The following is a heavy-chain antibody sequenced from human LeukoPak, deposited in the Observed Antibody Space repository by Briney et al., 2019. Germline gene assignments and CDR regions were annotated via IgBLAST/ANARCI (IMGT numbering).Heavy chain of an antibody. CDR2: IYHGGNT. V-gene: IGHV4-38-2*02. Sequence: SETLSLTCTVSGYSISSGYYWGWIRQPPGKGLEWIGSIYHGGNTYYNPSLKSRVTISVDTSKNQFSLKLSSVTAADTAVYYCASPIVGATVASDYWGQGTLVTVSS. J-gene: IGHJ4*02. CDR1: GYSISSGYY. D-gene: IGHD1-26*01. CDR3: ASPIVGATVASDY.